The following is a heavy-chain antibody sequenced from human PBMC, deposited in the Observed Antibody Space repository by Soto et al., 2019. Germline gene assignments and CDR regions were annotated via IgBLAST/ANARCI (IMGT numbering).Heavy chain of an antibody. CDR1: GYTFTSYG. J-gene: IGHJ5*02. D-gene: IGHD6-19*01. CDR2: INAYNGNT. CDR3: ERDQVGVAGTQTHDP. V-gene: IGHV1-18*04. Sequence: ASVKVSCKASGYTFTSYGMNWVRQAPGQGLEWMGWINAYNGNTNYAQKLQGRVTMTTDTSTSTTYMELRSLRSDDTAVYYCERDQVGVAGTQTHDPWGQGTLVTVSS.